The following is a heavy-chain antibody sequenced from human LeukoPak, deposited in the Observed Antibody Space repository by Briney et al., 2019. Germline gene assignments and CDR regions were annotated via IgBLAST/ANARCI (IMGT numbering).Heavy chain of an antibody. D-gene: IGHD3-22*01. CDR2: ISAYNGNT. Sequence: RASVKVSCKASGGTFSSYAISWVRQAPGQGLEWMGWISAYNGNTNYAQKLQGRVTMTTDTSTSTAYMELRSLRSDDTAVYYCARDRSLYEYYDSSGYYAWGQGTLVTVSS. V-gene: IGHV1-18*01. J-gene: IGHJ4*02. CDR3: ARDRSLYEYYDSSGYYA. CDR1: GGTFSSYA.